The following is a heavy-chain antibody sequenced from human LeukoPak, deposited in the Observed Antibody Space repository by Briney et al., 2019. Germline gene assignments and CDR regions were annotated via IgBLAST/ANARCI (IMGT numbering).Heavy chain of an antibody. CDR1: GFTFSSYS. Sequence: GGSLRLSCAASGFTFSSYSMNWVRQAPGKGLEWVSSISSRSSYIYYADSVKGRFTISRDNAKNSLYLQMNSLRAEDTAVYYCARGVSSLNYYFDYWGQGTLVTVSS. J-gene: IGHJ4*02. D-gene: IGHD6-13*01. V-gene: IGHV3-21*01. CDR2: ISSRSSYI. CDR3: ARGVSSLNYYFDY.